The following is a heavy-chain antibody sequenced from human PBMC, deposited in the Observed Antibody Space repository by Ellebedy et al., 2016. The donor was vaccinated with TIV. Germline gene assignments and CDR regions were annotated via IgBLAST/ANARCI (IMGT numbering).Heavy chain of an antibody. D-gene: IGHD2-2*02. Sequence: SETLSLXXTVSGGSISSYYWSWIRQPPGKGLEWIGYIYYSGSTNYDPSLKGRVTISVDTSKNQFSLKLNSVTAADTAVYYCARVRLGYCSTTSCYNAFDIWGQGTMVTVSS. CDR2: IYYSGST. CDR3: ARVRLGYCSTTSCYNAFDI. CDR1: GGSISSYY. V-gene: IGHV4-59*12. J-gene: IGHJ3*02.